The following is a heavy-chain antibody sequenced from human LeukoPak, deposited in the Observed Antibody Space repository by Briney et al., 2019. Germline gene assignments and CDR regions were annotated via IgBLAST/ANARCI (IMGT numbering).Heavy chain of an antibody. CDR2: ISYDGSNK. CDR1: GFTFSSYG. V-gene: IGHV3-30*18. D-gene: IGHD4-23*01. CDR3: AKDYGGGRGPDAFDI. Sequence: GGSLRLSCAASGFTFSSYGMHWVRQAPGKGLEWVAVISYDGSNKYYADSAKGRFTISRDNSKNTLYLQMNSLRAEDTAVYHCAKDYGGGRGPDAFDIWGQGTMVTVSS. J-gene: IGHJ3*02.